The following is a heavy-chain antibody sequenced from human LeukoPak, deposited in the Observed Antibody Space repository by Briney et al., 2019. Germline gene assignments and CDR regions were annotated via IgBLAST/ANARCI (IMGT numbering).Heavy chain of an antibody. CDR3: ARADIVATICFDY. CDR1: GYTFTSYA. J-gene: IGHJ4*02. CDR2: INAGNGNT. Sequence: ASVKVSCKASGYTFTSYAMHWVRQAPGQRLEWMGWINAGNGNTKYSQKFQGRVTITRDTSASTAYMELGSLRSEDTAVYYCARADIVATICFDYWGQGTLVTVSS. V-gene: IGHV1-3*01. D-gene: IGHD5-12*01.